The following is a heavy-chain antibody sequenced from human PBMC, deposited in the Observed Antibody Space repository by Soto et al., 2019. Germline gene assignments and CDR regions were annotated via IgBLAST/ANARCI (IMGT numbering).Heavy chain of an antibody. CDR1: GFTFSGSA. D-gene: IGHD5-18*01. Sequence: HPGGSLRLSCAASGFTFSGSAMHWVRQASGKGLERVGRIRSKANSYATAYAASVKGRFTISRDDSKNTAYLQMNSLKTEDTAVYYCTRRGYSYGFHYYGMDVWGQGTTVTVSS. CDR2: IRSKANSYAT. J-gene: IGHJ6*02. CDR3: TRRGYSYGFHYYGMDV. V-gene: IGHV3-73*01.